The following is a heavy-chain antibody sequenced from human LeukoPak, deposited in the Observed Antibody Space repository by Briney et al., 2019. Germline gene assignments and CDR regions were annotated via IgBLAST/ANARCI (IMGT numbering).Heavy chain of an antibody. D-gene: IGHD2-2*01. CDR1: GFTVSSNY. CDR3: ARGVVVPAAIFPYYFDY. Sequence: GGSLRLSCAASGFTVSSNYMSWVRQAPGKGLEWVSVIYSGGSPYYADSVKGRFTISRDNSKNTLYLQMNSPRAEDTAVYYCARGVVVPAAIFPYYFDYWGQGTLVTVSS. V-gene: IGHV3-66*02. J-gene: IGHJ4*02. CDR2: IYSGGSP.